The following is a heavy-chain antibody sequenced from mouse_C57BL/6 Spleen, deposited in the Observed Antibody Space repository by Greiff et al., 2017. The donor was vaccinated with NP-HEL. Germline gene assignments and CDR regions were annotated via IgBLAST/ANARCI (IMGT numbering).Heavy chain of an antibody. CDR2: ILPGSGST. J-gene: IGHJ2*01. D-gene: IGHD1-1*01. CDR3: AKYPEFATVAFDY. V-gene: IGHV1-9*01. Sequence: QVQLQQSGAELMKPGASVKLSCKATGYTFTGYWIEWVKQRPGHGLEWIGEILPGSGSTNYNEKFKGKATFTADTSSNTAYMQLRSLTTEVSAIYSCAKYPEFATVAFDYWGQGTTLTVSS. CDR1: GYTFTGYW.